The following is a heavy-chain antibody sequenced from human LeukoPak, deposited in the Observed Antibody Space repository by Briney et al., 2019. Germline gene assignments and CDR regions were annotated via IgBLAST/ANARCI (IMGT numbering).Heavy chain of an antibody. V-gene: IGHV3-23*01. D-gene: IGHD2-15*01. Sequence: PGGSLRLSCAASGFTFSNAWMNWVRQAPGKGLEWVSAISGSGGSTYYADSVKGRFTISRDNSKNTLYPQMNSLRAEDTAVYYCAKVGGSPDYWGQGTLVTVSS. CDR3: AKVGGSPDY. CDR1: GFTFSNAW. CDR2: ISGSGGST. J-gene: IGHJ4*02.